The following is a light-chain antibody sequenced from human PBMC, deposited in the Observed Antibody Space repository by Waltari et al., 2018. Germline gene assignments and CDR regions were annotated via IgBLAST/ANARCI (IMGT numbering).Light chain of an antibody. J-gene: IGLJ3*02. CDR1: SDFNVGDFI. CDR3: MFWPSNVWV. V-gene: IGLV5-37*01. Sequence: QPVLTQPPSSSASPGESARLTCTLPSDFNVGDFIIYWYQQRPGSPPRFLLYYTSDSEKAQGSGVPSLFSGSKDASANAGILLISGLQSEDEADYYCMFWPSNVWVFGGGTKLTVL. CDR2: YTSDSEK.